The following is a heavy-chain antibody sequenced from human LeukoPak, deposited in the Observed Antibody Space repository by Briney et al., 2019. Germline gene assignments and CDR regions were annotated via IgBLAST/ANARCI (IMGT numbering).Heavy chain of an antibody. J-gene: IGHJ5*02. Sequence: GASVTVSCKASGYTFTSYGISWVRQAPGQGLEWMGWISAYNGNTNYAQKLQGRVTMTTDTSTSTAYMELRSLRSDDTAVYYCARESGIVGANNNWFDPWGQGTLVSVSS. CDR2: ISAYNGNT. V-gene: IGHV1-18*01. CDR1: GYTFTSYG. CDR3: ARESGIVGANNNWFDP. D-gene: IGHD1-26*01.